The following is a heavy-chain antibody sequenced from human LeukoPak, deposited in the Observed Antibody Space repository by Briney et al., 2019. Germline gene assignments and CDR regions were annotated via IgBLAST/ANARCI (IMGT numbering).Heavy chain of an antibody. D-gene: IGHD2-21*01. CDR3: ARVKLGGDCNDS. Sequence: GGSLRLSCAASGFTFSSYAMSWVRQTPGNGLEWVSSISGGGDSTYYTDSVKGRFTISRDNSKNTLYLQMDYLRAEDTAVYYCARVKLGGDCNDSWGQGTLVTVSS. J-gene: IGHJ4*02. V-gene: IGHV3-23*01. CDR1: GFTFSSYA. CDR2: ISGGGDST.